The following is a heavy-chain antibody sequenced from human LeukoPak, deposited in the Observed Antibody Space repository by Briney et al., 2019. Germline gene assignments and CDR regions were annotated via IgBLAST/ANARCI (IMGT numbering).Heavy chain of an antibody. Sequence: GGSLRLSCTASGFTFSSYSLNWVRQAPGKGLEWVSAISGSGGSTYYADSVKGRFTISRDNSKNTLYLQMNSLRAEDTAVYYCAKVGSYEKGPKPLVTTSNLFDYWGQGTLVTVSS. J-gene: IGHJ4*02. D-gene: IGHD2-21*02. CDR3: AKVGSYEKGPKPLVTTSNLFDY. V-gene: IGHV3-23*01. CDR2: ISGSGGST. CDR1: GFTFSSYS.